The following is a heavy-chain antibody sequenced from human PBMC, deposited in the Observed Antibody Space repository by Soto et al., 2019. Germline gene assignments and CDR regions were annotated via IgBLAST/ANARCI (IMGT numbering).Heavy chain of an antibody. Sequence: PSETLSLTCAVSGGSISSGNCWSWVRQPPGKGLEWIGEIYHSGSTNYNPSLQSRVTISVDKSKNQFSLKLSSVTAADTAVYYCASRIQLWSPFDYWGQGTLVTVSS. CDR3: ASRIQLWSPFDY. D-gene: IGHD5-18*01. J-gene: IGHJ4*02. V-gene: IGHV4-4*02. CDR1: GGSISSGNC. CDR2: IYHSGST.